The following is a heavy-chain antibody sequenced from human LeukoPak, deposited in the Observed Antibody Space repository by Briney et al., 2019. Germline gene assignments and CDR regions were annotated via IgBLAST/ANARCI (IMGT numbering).Heavy chain of an antibody. J-gene: IGHJ6*03. Sequence: PGGSLRLSCAASGVTFSSYAMSWARQAPGKGLEWVSAIYGSGDTTYYAESVKGRFTVSRDNSKNTLYLQMDGLRAEDTAVYYCAKMAGMTRQVYYMDGWGKGATVTVSS. V-gene: IGHV3-23*01. CDR3: AKMAGMTRQVYYMDG. CDR2: IYGSGDTT. CDR1: GVTFSSYA. D-gene: IGHD6-13*01.